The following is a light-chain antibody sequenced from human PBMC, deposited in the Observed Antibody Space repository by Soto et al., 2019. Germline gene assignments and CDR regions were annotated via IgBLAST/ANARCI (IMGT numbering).Light chain of an antibody. CDR2: EVS. CDR1: SSNVGGYNY. J-gene: IGLJ3*02. V-gene: IGLV2-14*01. Sequence: QSALTQPASVSGSPGQSITISCIETSSNVGGYNYVSWYQQHPGKAPKLMIYEVSNRPSGVSNRFSGSKSGNTASLTISGLQAEDEADYYCSSYTTSSTHWVFGGGTKLTVL. CDR3: SSYTTSSTHWV.